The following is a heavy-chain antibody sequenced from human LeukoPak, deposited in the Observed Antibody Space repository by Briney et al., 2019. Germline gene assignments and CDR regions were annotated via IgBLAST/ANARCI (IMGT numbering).Heavy chain of an antibody. CDR2: IKEDGSEE. Sequence: GGSLRLSSTASGFTFSIYWMSWVRQAPGKGLEWVASIKEDGSEEHYVDSAKGRFTISRDNARNSVHVQMNSLRAEDTAVYFCARVRPGHYFDYWGQGVLVTVSS. J-gene: IGHJ4*02. CDR3: ARVRPGHYFDY. D-gene: IGHD6-6*01. CDR1: GFTFSIYW. V-gene: IGHV3-7*01.